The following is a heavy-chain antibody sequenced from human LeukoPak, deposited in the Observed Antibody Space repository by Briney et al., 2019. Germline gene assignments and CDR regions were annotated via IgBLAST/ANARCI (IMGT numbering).Heavy chain of an antibody. J-gene: IGHJ6*03. CDR3: AKNGDRGAYCSGGSCYPYYYYYMDV. V-gene: IGHV3-30*04. CDR2: ISYDGSIK. D-gene: IGHD2-15*01. CDR1: GFTFSSYA. Sequence: GGSLRLSCAASGFTFSSYAMHWVRQAPGKGLEGVAVISYDGSIKYYAESVKGRFTISRDNPKNTLSLQMNSLRAEETAIYYCAKNGDRGAYCSGGSCYPYYYYYMDVWGKGTTVTISS.